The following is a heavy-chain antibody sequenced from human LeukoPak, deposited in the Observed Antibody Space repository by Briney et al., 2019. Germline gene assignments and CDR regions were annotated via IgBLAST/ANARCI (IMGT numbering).Heavy chain of an antibody. CDR3: ARAAVGGDRYDY. CDR1: RYTFTSYY. D-gene: IGHD2-21*02. Sequence: GASVKVSCKASRYTFTSYYMHWVRQAPGQGLEWMGIINPSGGSTSYAQKFQGRVTMTRDTSTSTVYMELSSLRSEDTAVYYCARAAVGGDRYDYWGQGTLVTVSS. J-gene: IGHJ4*02. V-gene: IGHV1-46*01. CDR2: INPSGGST.